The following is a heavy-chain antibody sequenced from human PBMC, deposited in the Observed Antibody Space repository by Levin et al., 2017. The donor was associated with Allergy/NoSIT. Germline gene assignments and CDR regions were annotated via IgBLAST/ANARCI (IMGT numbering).Heavy chain of an antibody. CDR2: ISGSGGST. D-gene: IGHD4-17*01. V-gene: IGHV3-23*01. Sequence: AGGSLRLSCAASGFTFSSYAMSWVRQAPGKGLEWVSAISGSGGSTYYADSVKGRFTISRDNSKNTLYLQMNSLRAEDTAVYYCAKLLRKYYGDPRDYFDYWGQGTLVTVSS. CDR1: GFTFSSYA. J-gene: IGHJ4*02. CDR3: AKLLRKYYGDPRDYFDY.